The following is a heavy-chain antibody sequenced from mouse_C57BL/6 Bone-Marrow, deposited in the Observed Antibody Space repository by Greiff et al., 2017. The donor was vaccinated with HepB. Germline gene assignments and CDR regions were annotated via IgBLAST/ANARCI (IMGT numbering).Heavy chain of an antibody. CDR3: ARRRQLRLLGYAMDY. V-gene: IGHV1-22*01. CDR2: INPNNGGT. CDR1: GYTFTDYN. D-gene: IGHD3-2*02. Sequence: VQLKQSGPELVKPGASVKMSCKASGYTFTDYNMHWVKQSHGKSLEWIGYINPNNGGTSYNQKFKGKATLTVNKSSSTAYMELRSLTSEDSAVYYCARRRQLRLLGYAMDYWGQGTSVTVSS. J-gene: IGHJ4*01.